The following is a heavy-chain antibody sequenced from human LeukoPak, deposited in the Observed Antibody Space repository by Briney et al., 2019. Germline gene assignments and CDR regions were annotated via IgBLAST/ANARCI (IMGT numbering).Heavy chain of an antibody. V-gene: IGHV4-39*01. CDR1: GGSISSSSYY. D-gene: IGHD3-10*01. CDR2: IYYSGST. J-gene: IGHJ4*02. Sequence: SETLSLTCTASGGSISSSSYYWGWIRQPPGKGLEWIGSIYYSGSTYYNPSLKSRVTISVDTSKNQFSLKLSSVTAADTAVYYCARRRTITMVRGVPFDYWGQGTLVTVSS. CDR3: ARRRTITMVRGVPFDY.